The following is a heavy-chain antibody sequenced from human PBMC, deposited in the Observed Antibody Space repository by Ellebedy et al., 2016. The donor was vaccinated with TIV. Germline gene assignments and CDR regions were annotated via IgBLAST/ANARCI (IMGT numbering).Heavy chain of an antibody. CDR3: ARVGTTSPRDY. D-gene: IGHD2-2*01. J-gene: IGHJ4*02. CDR1: GGSISSYY. CDR2: IYYSGST. V-gene: IGHV4-59*12. Sequence: MPGGSLRLSCTVSGGSISSYYWSWIRQPPGKGLEWIGYIYYSGSTNYNPSLKSRVTISVDTSKNQFSLKLSSVTAADTAVYYCARVGTTSPRDYWGQGTLVTVSS.